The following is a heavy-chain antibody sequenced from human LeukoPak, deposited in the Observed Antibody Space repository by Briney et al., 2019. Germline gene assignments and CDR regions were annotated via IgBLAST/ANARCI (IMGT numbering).Heavy chain of an antibody. J-gene: IGHJ4*02. Sequence: SQTLSLTCAISGDSVSSNSAAWSWIRQSPSRGLEWLGRAYYMSKWFNNYAVSMKSRMTINPDTSNNQFSLHLNSVTPEDTAVYYCAREVHSGYYFDYWGQGTPVTVSS. CDR2: AYYMSKWFN. CDR3: AREVHSGYYFDY. V-gene: IGHV6-1*01. CDR1: GDSVSSNSAA. D-gene: IGHD6-25*01.